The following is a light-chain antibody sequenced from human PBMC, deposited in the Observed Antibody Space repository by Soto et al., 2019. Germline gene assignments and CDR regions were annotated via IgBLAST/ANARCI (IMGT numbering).Light chain of an antibody. CDR3: QQYETYSPT. V-gene: IGKV3-15*01. Sequence: EIVMTQSPSTLSVSPGERATLSCRASQSVSSKVVWYQQKPGQAPRLLIYGASTRATGIPARFSGSGSGTEFTLTINSLQSDDFATYYCQQYETYSPTFGQGTKVDIK. CDR1: QSVSSK. J-gene: IGKJ1*01. CDR2: GAS.